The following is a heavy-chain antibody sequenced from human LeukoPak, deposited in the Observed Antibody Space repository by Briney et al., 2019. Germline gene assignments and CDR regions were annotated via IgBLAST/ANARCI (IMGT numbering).Heavy chain of an antibody. CDR1: GFTFSDYY. D-gene: IGHD2-2*02. Sequence: GGSLRLSCAASGFTFSDYYMSWLRQAPGKGLEWVSYISSSSSTIYYADSVKGRFTISRDNAKNSLYLQMNSLRDEDTAVYYCARDSVKYCSSTSCYTYWGQGTLVTVSS. CDR2: ISSSSSTI. CDR3: ARDSVKYCSSTSCYTY. J-gene: IGHJ4*02. V-gene: IGHV3-11*04.